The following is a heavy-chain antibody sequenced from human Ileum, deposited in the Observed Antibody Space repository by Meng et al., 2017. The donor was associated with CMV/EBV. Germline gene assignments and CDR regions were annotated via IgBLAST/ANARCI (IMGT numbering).Heavy chain of an antibody. J-gene: IGHJ3*02. CDR3: ARVGLPVVVPAAKRSPFDI. Sequence: ASVKVSCKASGYTFTSYDINWVRQATGQGLEWMGWMNPNSGNTDYAQKFQGRVTMTRNTSINTVYMELSSLRSEDTAVYYCARVGLPVVVPAAKRSPFDIWGQGTMVTVSS. CDR2: MNPNSGNT. CDR1: GYTFTSYD. V-gene: IGHV1-8*01. D-gene: IGHD2-2*01.